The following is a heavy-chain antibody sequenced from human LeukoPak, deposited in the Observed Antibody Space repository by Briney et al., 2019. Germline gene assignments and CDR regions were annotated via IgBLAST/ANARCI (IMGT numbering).Heavy chain of an antibody. CDR3: ARTQARDQYDFWSGYYVPKVYYFDY. CDR2: INHSGST. CDR1: GGSFSGYY. V-gene: IGHV4-34*01. D-gene: IGHD3-3*01. Sequence: SETLPLTCAVYGGSFSGYYWSWIRQPPGKGLEWIGEINHSGSTNYNPSLKSRVTISVDTSKNQFSLKLSSVTAADTAVYYCARTQARDQYDFWSGYYVPKVYYFDYWGQGTLVTVSS. J-gene: IGHJ4*02.